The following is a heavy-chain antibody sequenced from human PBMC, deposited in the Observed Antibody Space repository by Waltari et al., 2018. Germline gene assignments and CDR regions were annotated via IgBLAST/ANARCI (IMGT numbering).Heavy chain of an antibody. D-gene: IGHD3-22*01. CDR1: GYTFTDYY. J-gene: IGHJ4*02. V-gene: IGHV1-69-2*01. Sequence: EVQLVQSGAEVKKPGATVTISCKASGYTFTDYYMHWVQQAPGKGLEWRGRVDPEDGETIYAEKFQGRVTITADTSTDTAYMELSSLRSEDTAVYYCATGYDSSGYYFDYWGQGTLVTVSS. CDR2: VDPEDGET. CDR3: ATGYDSSGYYFDY.